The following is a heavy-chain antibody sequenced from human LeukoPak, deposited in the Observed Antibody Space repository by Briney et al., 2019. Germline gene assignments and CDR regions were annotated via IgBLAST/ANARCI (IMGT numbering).Heavy chain of an antibody. J-gene: IGHJ5*02. CDR1: GYTFTGYY. Sequence: ASVKVSCKASGYTFTGYYMHWVRQAPGQGLEWMGWINPNSGGTNYAQKFQGRVTMTRDTSISTAYMELSRLRSDDTAVYYCARDKYGVVVAAAYWFDPWGQGTLVTVSS. D-gene: IGHD2-15*01. V-gene: IGHV1-2*02. CDR3: ARDKYGVVVAAAYWFDP. CDR2: INPNSGGT.